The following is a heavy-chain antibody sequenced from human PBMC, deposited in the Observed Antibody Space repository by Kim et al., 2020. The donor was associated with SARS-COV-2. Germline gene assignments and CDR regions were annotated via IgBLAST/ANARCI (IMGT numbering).Heavy chain of an antibody. V-gene: IGHV1-3*01. CDR3: ARDQGTWSGYAGVGDY. CDR1: GYTFTSYA. Sequence: ASVKVSCKASGYTFTSYAMHWVRQAPGQRLEWMGWINAGNGNTKYSQKFQGRVTITRDTSASTAYMELSSLRSEDTAVYYCARDQGTWSGYAGVGDYWGQGTLVTVSS. D-gene: IGHD3-3*01. CDR2: INAGNGNT. J-gene: IGHJ4*02.